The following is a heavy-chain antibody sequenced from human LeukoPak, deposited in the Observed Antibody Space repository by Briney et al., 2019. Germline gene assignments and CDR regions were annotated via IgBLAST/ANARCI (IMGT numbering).Heavy chain of an antibody. CDR3: AKGGPPTITIFGVVTRDAFDI. CDR2: ISGSGGST. V-gene: IGHV3-23*01. D-gene: IGHD3-3*01. Sequence: GGSLRLSCAASGFTFSSYAMSWVRQAPGKGLEWVSAISGSGGSTYYADSVKGRFTISRDNSKNTLYLQMNSLRAEDTAVYYCAKGGPPTITIFGVVTRDAFDIWGQGTMVTVSS. J-gene: IGHJ3*02. CDR1: GFTFSSYA.